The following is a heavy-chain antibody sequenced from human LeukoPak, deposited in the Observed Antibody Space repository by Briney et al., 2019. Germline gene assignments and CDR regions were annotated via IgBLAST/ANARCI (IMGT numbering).Heavy chain of an antibody. J-gene: IGHJ5*02. CDR1: GYTFTTYA. Sequence: ASVKVSCKASGYTFTTYAMHWVRQAPGQRLEWMGWINAGNGNTKYSQKFQARVTITRDTSASTAYMELSSLRSEDTAVYYCARDRGVDTADNWFDPWGQGTLVTVSS. D-gene: IGHD5-18*01. CDR3: ARDRGVDTADNWFDP. V-gene: IGHV1-3*01. CDR2: INAGNGNT.